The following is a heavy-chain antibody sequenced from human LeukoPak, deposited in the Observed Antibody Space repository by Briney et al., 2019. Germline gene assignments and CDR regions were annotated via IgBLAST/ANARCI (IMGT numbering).Heavy chain of an antibody. Sequence: SETLSLTCTVSGGSISSYYWSWIRQPPGKGLEWIGYIYYSGSTSYNPSLKSRVTISVDTSKNQFSLKLSSVTAADTAVYYCARGHGDYIQDAFDIWGQGTMVTVSS. CDR1: GGSISSYY. D-gene: IGHD4-17*01. J-gene: IGHJ3*02. CDR2: IYYSGST. CDR3: ARGHGDYIQDAFDI. V-gene: IGHV4-59*01.